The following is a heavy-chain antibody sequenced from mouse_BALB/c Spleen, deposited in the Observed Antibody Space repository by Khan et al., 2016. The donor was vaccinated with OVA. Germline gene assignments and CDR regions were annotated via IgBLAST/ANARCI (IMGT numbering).Heavy chain of an antibody. Sequence: QVQLKESGPGLVAPSQSLSLPCPVSGFSLTRYGVHWVRQPPGKGLEWPGVIWAGGSTNYNSSLMSRLIISKYNSKIQAFVKINSLKTDDTASYCCARLENRWRHGTTRT. J-gene: IGHJ2*01. CDR1: GFSLTRYG. CDR3: ARLENR. CDR2: IWAGGST. V-gene: IGHV2-9*02.